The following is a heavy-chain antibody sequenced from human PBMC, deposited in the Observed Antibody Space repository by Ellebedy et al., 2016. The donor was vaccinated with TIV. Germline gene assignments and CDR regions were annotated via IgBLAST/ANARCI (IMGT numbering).Heavy chain of an antibody. CDR3: VKDIGVGGSGSLPLALSD. CDR2: ISWNSGSI. CDR1: GFTFDDYA. V-gene: IGHV3-9*03. D-gene: IGHD3-10*01. Sequence: PGGSLRLSCAASGFTFDDYAMHRVRQAPGKGLEWVSGISWNSGSIGYADSVKGRFTISRDNAKNSLHLQMNSLRVDDVALYYCVKDIGVGGSGSLPLALSDWGQGTLVTVSS. J-gene: IGHJ4*02.